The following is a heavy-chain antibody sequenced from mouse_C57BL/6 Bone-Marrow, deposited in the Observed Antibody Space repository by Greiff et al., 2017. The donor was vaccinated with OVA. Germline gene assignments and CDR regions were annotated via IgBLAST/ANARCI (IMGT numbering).Heavy chain of an antibody. V-gene: IGHV1-53*01. CDR3: TRSLERNYCDN. Sequence: QVQLQQPGTELVKPGASVKLSCKASGYTFTSYWMHWVKQRPGQGLEWIGNINPSNGGTNYNEKFKSKATLTVDKSSSTAYMQLSSLTSEDSAVNDCTRSLERNYCDNWGKGTTLTVSS. CDR2: INPSNGGT. J-gene: IGHJ2*01. CDR1: GYTFTSYW.